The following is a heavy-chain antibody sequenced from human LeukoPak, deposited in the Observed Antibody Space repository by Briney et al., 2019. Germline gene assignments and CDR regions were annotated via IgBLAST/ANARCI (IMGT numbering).Heavy chain of an antibody. CDR1: GFTFSSYW. J-gene: IGHJ4*02. D-gene: IGHD3-3*01. Sequence: GGSLRLSCAASGFTFSSYWMHWVRQAPGKGLVWVSRINTDGSSTSYADSVKGRFTISRDNAKNTLYLQMNSLRAEDTAVYYCARGSLRFLEWYYDYWGQGTLVTVSS. CDR3: ARGSLRFLEWYYDY. CDR2: INTDGSST. V-gene: IGHV3-74*01.